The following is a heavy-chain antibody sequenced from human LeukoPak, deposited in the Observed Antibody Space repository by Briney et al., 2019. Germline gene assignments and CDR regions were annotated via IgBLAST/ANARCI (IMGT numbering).Heavy chain of an antibody. CDR2: INSNSGGT. J-gene: IGHJ6*03. CDR1: GYTFTGYF. V-gene: IGHV1-2*02. D-gene: IGHD6-19*01. CDR3: ARGGWPVHYYYMDV. Sequence: RASVKVSCKASGYTFTGYFIHWVRQAPGQGLEWMGWINSNSGGTNYAQKFQGRVTMTRDTSISTAYMELSRLRSDDTAVYSCARGGWPVHYYYMDVWGKGTTVTISS.